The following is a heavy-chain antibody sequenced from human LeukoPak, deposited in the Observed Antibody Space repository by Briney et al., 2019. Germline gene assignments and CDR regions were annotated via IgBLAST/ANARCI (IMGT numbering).Heavy chain of an antibody. V-gene: IGHV3-30*18. J-gene: IGHJ6*02. CDR1: GFTFSSYG. CDR2: TSFDGTKK. Sequence: GRSLRLSCAASGFTFSSYGMHRVRQAPGKGLEWVALTSFDGTKKYYADSLKGRFTISKDNSKDTLFLQMSSLRPEDTAVYYCAKALDISVAGENFYYYGMDVWGQGTTVTVSS. D-gene: IGHD6-19*01. CDR3: AKALDISVAGENFYYYGMDV.